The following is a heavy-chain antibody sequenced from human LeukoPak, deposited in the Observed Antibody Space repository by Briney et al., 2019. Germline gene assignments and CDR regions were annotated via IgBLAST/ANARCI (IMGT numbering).Heavy chain of an antibody. CDR2: MYYSGSST. V-gene: IGHV4-59*08. CDR1: GGSINSDY. D-gene: IGHD1-26*01. Sequence: SETLSLTCTVSGGSINSDYWSWVRQPPGKGLEWIGYMYYSGSSTNYNPSLKSRVTISVDRSKNQFSLKLSSVTAADTVVYYCARQGHKLTLVDYYGMDVWGQGTTVTVSS. J-gene: IGHJ6*02. CDR3: ARQGHKLTLVDYYGMDV.